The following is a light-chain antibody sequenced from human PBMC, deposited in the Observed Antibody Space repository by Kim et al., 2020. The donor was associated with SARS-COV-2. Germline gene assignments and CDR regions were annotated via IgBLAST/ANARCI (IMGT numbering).Light chain of an antibody. J-gene: IGLJ3*02. Sequence: GKTLTISCTRSSGSIASNYVQWYQQRPGSSPTTVIYEDNQRPSEVPDRFSGSIDSSSNSASLTISGLKTEDEADYYCQSYDSSNRVFGGGTQLTVL. CDR2: EDN. V-gene: IGLV6-57*01. CDR1: SGSIASNY. CDR3: QSYDSSNRV.